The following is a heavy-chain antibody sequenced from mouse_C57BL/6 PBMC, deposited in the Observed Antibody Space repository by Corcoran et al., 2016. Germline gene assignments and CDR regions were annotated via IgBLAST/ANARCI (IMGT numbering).Heavy chain of an antibody. D-gene: IGHD2-5*01. J-gene: IGHJ3*01. Sequence: DVQLQESGPGLVKPSQSLSLTCSVTGYSITSGYYWNWIRQFPGNKLEWMGYISYDGSNNYNPSLKNRISITRDTSKNQFFLKLNSVTTEDTATYYCAREGYSNYGWFAYWGQGTLVTVSA. V-gene: IGHV3-6*01. CDR3: AREGYSNYGWFAY. CDR2: ISYDGSN. CDR1: GYSITSGYY.